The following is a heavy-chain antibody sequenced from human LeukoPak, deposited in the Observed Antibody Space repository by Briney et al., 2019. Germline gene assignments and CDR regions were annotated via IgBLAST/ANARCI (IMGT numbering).Heavy chain of an antibody. CDR1: GGSISSSSYY. J-gene: IGHJ4*02. CDR3: ARGSTYYYDSSGYRKTLRFDY. D-gene: IGHD3-22*01. V-gene: IGHV4-39*07. Sequence: PSETLSLTCTVSGGSISSSSYYWGWIRQPPGKGLEWIGEINHSGSTNYNPSLKSRVTISVDTSKNQFSLKLSSVTAADTAVYYCARGSTYYYDSSGYRKTLRFDYWGQGTLVTVSS. CDR2: INHSGST.